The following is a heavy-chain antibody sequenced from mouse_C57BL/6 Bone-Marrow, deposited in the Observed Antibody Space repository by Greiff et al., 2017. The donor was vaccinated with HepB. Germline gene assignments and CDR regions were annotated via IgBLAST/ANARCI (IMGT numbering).Heavy chain of an antibody. CDR3: ARDAQLRPFAY. CDR2: SRNKANDYTT. D-gene: IGHD3-2*02. V-gene: IGHV7-1*01. J-gene: IGHJ3*01. CDR1: GFTFSDFY. Sequence: EVNVVESGGGLVQSGRSLRLSCATSGFTFSDFYMEWVRQAPGKGLEWIAASRNKANDYTTEYSASVKGRFIVSRDTSQSILYLQMNALRAEDTAIYYCARDAQLRPFAYWGQGTLVTVSA.